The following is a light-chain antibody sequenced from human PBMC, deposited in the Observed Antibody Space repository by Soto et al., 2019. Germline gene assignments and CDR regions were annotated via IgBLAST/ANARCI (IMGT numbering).Light chain of an antibody. CDR1: QSVSGW. J-gene: IGKJ1*01. CDR2: DAS. Sequence: DIQMTQSPSTLSASLGDTVTVTCRASQSVSGWLAWYQQKPGEAPKLLIYDASALPRGVPSRFSGSGSGTKFTLTIASLQPDDFAAYCCQQYNTFSGTFGPGTKVDIK. CDR3: QQYNTFSGT. V-gene: IGKV1-5*01.